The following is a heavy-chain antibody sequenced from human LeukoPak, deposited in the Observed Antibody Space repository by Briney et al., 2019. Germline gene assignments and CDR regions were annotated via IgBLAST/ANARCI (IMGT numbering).Heavy chain of an antibody. CDR1: GFTFSSYW. D-gene: IGHD3-9*01. CDR3: ARDRLRYFDWLLSEVDAFDI. Sequence: GGSLRLSCAASGFTFSSYWMSWVRQAPGKGLEWVANIKQDGSEKYYVDSVKGRFTICRDNAKNSLYLQMNSLRAEDTAVYYCARDRLRYFDWLLSEVDAFDIWGQGTMVTVSS. V-gene: IGHV3-7*03. CDR2: IKQDGSEK. J-gene: IGHJ3*02.